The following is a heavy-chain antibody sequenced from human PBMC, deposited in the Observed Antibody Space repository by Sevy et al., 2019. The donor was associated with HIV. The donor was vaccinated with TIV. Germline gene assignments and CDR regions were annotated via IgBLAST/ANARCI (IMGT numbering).Heavy chain of an antibody. CDR1: GFTFSTYA. Sequence: GGSLRLSCAVSGFTFSTYAMHWVRQAPGKGLECVAIVSSDGSEINYADSVKGRFTISRDNSRNTIYLQMNSLRAEDTALYYCGRDQLGSFDYWGQGTLVTVSS. J-gene: IGHJ4*02. CDR3: GRDQLGSFDY. V-gene: IGHV3-30-3*01. CDR2: VSSDGSEI. D-gene: IGHD7-27*01.